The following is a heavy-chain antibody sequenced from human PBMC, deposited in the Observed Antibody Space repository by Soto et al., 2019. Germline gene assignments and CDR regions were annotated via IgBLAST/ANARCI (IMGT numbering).Heavy chain of an antibody. J-gene: IGHJ4*02. Sequence: SETLSLTCTVSGGSMKSYYWSWIRQTPGNRLEYIAYIFSNGYTNYNPSLRSRVTISVDTSMNQFSLKVWSVTAADTAVYYCASGYQYYYDTSESWYFDHWGQGALVTVSS. D-gene: IGHD3-22*01. CDR1: GGSMKSYY. CDR3: ASGYQYYYDTSESWYFDH. CDR2: IFSNGYT. V-gene: IGHV4-59*12.